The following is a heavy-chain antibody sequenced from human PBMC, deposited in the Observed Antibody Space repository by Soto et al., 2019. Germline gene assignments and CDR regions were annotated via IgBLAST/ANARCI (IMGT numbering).Heavy chain of an antibody. V-gene: IGHV3-33*01. Sequence: PGGSLRLSCAASGFTFSSYGMHWVRQAPGKGLEWVAVIWYDGSNKYYADSVKGRFTISRDNSKNTLYLQMNSLRAEDTAVYYCARDQAAYCSGGSCYRYLVYWGQGTLVTVSS. J-gene: IGHJ4*02. CDR3: ARDQAAYCSGGSCYRYLVY. CDR2: IWYDGSNK. D-gene: IGHD2-15*01. CDR1: GFTFSSYG.